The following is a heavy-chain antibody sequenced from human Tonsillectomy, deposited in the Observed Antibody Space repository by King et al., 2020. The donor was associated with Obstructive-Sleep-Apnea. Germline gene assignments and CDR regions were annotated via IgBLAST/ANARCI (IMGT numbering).Heavy chain of an antibody. CDR1: GFTFSSYA. Sequence: VQLVESGGGVVQPGRSLRLSCAASGFTFSSYAMHWVRQAPGKGLEWVAVISYDGSNKYYADSVKGRFTISRDNSKNTLYLQMNSLRAEDTAVYYCAREGPNDYGDYESADYFDYWGQGTLVTVSS. V-gene: IGHV3-30*04. D-gene: IGHD4-17*01. J-gene: IGHJ4*02. CDR3: AREGPNDYGDYESADYFDY. CDR2: ISYDGSNK.